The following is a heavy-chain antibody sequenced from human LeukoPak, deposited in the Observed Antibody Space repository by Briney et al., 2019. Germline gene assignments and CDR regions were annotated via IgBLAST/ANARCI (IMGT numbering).Heavy chain of an antibody. CDR3: AKESRYTNYYFDY. J-gene: IGHJ4*02. CDR2: IRYDGSNK. V-gene: IGHV3-33*06. CDR1: GFTFSSYG. D-gene: IGHD1-1*01. Sequence: GGSLRLSCAASGFTFSSYGMHWVRQAPGKGLEWVAVIRYDGSNKYYADSVKGRFTISRDNSKNTLYLQMNSLRAEDTDVYYCAKESRYTNYYFDYWGQGTLVTVSS.